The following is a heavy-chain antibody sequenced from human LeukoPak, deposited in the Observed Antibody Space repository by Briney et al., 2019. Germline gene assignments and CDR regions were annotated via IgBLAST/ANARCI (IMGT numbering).Heavy chain of an antibody. J-gene: IGHJ4*02. CDR1: GGSFTGSFSTYY. CDR3: ARNGWYSVDY. D-gene: IGHD6-19*01. Sequence: PSETLSLTCAVSGGSFTGSFSTYYWSWIRQPPGKGLEWIGEINHSGSTTYNPSLKSRVTISIHTSKNHFSLKLSSVTAADTAMYYCARNGWYSVDYWGQGTQVIVSS. V-gene: IGHV4-34*01. CDR2: INHSGST.